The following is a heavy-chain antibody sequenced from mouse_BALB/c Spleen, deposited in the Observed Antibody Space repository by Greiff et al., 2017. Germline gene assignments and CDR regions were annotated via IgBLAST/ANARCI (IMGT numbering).Heavy chain of an antibody. V-gene: IGHV5-9-4*01. D-gene: IGHD1-1*01. CDR3: ARGTTVVAHFDY. CDR1: GFTFSSYA. CDR2: ISSGGSYT. Sequence: EVKLVESGGGLVKPGGSLKLSCAASGFTFSSYAMSWVRQSPEKRLEWVAEISSGGSYTYYPDTVTGRFTISRDNAKNTLYLEMSSPRSEDTAMYYCARGTTVVAHFDYWGQGTTLTVSS. J-gene: IGHJ2*01.